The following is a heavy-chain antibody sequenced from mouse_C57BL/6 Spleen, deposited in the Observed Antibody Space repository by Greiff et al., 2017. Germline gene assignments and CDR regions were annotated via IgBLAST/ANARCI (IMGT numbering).Heavy chain of an antibody. CDR1: GYTFTDYY. J-gene: IGHJ4*01. V-gene: IGHV1-19*01. Sequence: EVQLQQSGPVLVKPGASVKMSCKASGYTFTDYYMNWVKQSHGKSLEWIGVINPYNGGTSYNQKFKGKATLTVDKSSSTAYMELNSLTSEDSAVYYCARGYRGAMDYWGQGTSVTVSS. D-gene: IGHD3-1*01. CDR3: ARGYRGAMDY. CDR2: INPYNGGT.